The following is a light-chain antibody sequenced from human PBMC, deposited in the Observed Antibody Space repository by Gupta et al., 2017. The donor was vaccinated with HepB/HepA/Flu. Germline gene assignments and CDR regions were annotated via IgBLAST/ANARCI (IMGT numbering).Light chain of an antibody. CDR1: SSNVGRDN. Sequence: QPVLTQPPSASGTPGPRVAISCSGSSSNVGRDNVYWYRQLPGTAPKLLIYNDDRRPSGVPDRFSGSKSGTSASLASSGLRSEDEADYYCAAWDNSLSAYVFGTGTWVTAL. CDR2: NDD. CDR3: AAWDNSLSAYV. J-gene: IGLJ1*01. V-gene: IGLV1-47*02.